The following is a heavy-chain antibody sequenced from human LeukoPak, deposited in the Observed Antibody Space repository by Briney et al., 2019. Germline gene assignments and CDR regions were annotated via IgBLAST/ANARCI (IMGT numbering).Heavy chain of an antibody. Sequence: PGGSLRLSCAASGFTFSSYAMSWVRQAPGKGLEWVSAISGSGGSTYYADSVKGRFTISRDNSKITLYLQMNSLRAENTAVYYCAKDQGDIVVVPAAIGLDPWGQGTLVTVSS. CDR2: ISGSGGST. CDR3: AKDQGDIVVVPAAIGLDP. V-gene: IGHV3-23*01. J-gene: IGHJ5*02. CDR1: GFTFSSYA. D-gene: IGHD2-2*01.